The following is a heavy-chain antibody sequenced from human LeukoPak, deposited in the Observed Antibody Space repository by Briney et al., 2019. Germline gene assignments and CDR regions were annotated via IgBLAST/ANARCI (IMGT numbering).Heavy chain of an antibody. J-gene: IGHJ4*02. CDR1: GFTFSTYT. CDR2: ISSTSSYI. Sequence: GGSLRLSCAASGFTFSTYTMNWVRQAPGKGLEWVSSISSTSSYIYYADSVKGRFTISRDNAKNSLYLQMNSLRVEDTAVYYCARVATAGTVADYWGQGTLVTVSS. D-gene: IGHD6-13*01. CDR3: ARVATAGTVADY. V-gene: IGHV3-21*01.